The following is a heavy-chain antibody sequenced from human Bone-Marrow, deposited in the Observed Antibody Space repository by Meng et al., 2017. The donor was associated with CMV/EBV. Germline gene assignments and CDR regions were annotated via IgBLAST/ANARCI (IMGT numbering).Heavy chain of an antibody. D-gene: IGHD2-2*01. CDR3: AKREPEVPAAMSMDV. J-gene: IGHJ6*02. CDR1: GFTFSTYA. V-gene: IGHV3-23*01. Sequence: GGSLRLSCAASGFTFSTYAMTWVRQAPGKGLDWVSGISSSGGSTYYADSVKGRFTISRDNSKNTLYLQMNSLRAEDTAVYYCAKREPEVPAAMSMDVWGQGNTVHVAS. CDR2: ISSSGGST.